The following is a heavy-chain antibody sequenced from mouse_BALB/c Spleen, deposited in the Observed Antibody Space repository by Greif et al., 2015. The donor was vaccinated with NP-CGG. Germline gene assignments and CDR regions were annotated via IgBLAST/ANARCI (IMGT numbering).Heavy chain of an antibody. CDR1: GYTFTDYY. V-gene: IGHV1-84*02. Sequence: VQLQQSGPELVKPGASVKISCKASGYTFTDYYINWVKQKPGQGLKWIGWIYPGSGNTKYNEKFKGKATLTVDASSSTAYMQLSSLTSEDTDVYFCARRTGTEAMDYWGQGTSVTVSS. J-gene: IGHJ4*01. CDR3: ARRTGTEAMDY. CDR2: IYPGSGNT. D-gene: IGHD4-1*01.